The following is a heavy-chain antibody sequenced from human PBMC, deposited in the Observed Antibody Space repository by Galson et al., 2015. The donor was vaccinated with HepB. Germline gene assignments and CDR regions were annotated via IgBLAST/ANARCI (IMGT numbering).Heavy chain of an antibody. D-gene: IGHD6-6*01. Sequence: SLRLSCATSGITFSSYGMHWVRQAPGKGLEWVALISYDGSNKYYADSVKGRFTISRDNSKDTMFLQMNSLRHEDAAVYYCASEYSSSSTFDYWGQGTLVTVSS. V-gene: IGHV3-30*03. CDR3: ASEYSSSSTFDY. J-gene: IGHJ4*02. CDR2: ISYDGSNK. CDR1: GITFSSYG.